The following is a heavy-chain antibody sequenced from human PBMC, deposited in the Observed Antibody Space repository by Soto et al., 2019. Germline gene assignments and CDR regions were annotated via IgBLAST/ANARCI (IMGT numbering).Heavy chain of an antibody. CDR2: ISSSSSYI. D-gene: IGHD2-2*02. J-gene: IGHJ6*03. Sequence: EVQLVESGGGLVKPGGSLRLSCAASGFTFSSYSMNWVRQAPGKGLEWVSSISSSSSYIYYADSVKGRFTISRDNAKNSLYLQMNSLRAEDTAVYYCARGDIVVVPAAISNYYYMDVWGKGTTVTVSS. CDR3: ARGDIVVVPAAISNYYYMDV. V-gene: IGHV3-21*01. CDR1: GFTFSSYS.